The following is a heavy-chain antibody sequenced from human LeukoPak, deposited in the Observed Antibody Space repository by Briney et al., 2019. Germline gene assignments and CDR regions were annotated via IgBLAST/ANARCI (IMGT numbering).Heavy chain of an antibody. CDR1: GFTFRNYV. J-gene: IGHJ4*02. CDR3: AGGDRIAAAGKGVDY. Sequence: GGSLRLSCAASGFTFRNYVIHWVRQAPGKGLEWVAVTSSDLNVKLYADSVKGRFTISRDNSRSTLYLQMNSLRPEDTAIYYCAGGDRIAAAGKGVDYWGQGTLVTVSS. D-gene: IGHD6-13*01. CDR2: TSSDLNVK. V-gene: IGHV3-30-3*01.